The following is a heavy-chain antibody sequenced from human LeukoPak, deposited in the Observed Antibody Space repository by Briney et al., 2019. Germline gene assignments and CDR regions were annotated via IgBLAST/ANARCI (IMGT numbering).Heavy chain of an antibody. D-gene: IGHD4-23*01. CDR1: GFTFSSYG. CDR2: IWYDGSNK. V-gene: IGHV3-30*19. CDR3: ARIYGGNATPTDFDY. J-gene: IGHJ4*02. Sequence: PGGSLRLSCAASGFTFSSYGMHWVRQAPGKGLEWVAVIWYDGSNKYYADSVKGRFTISRDNSKNTLYLQMNSLRAEDTAVYYCARIYGGNATPTDFDYWGQGTLVTVSS.